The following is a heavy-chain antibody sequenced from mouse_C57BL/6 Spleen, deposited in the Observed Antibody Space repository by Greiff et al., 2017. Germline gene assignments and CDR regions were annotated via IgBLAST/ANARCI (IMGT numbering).Heavy chain of an antibody. CDR2: IDPNSGGT. Sequence: VQLQQPGAELVKPGASVKLSCKASGYTFTSYWMHWVKQRPGRGLEWIGRIDPNSGGTTYNEKFKSKATLTVDKPSSTAYMQLSSLTSEDSAVYYCARPHITTVVGAMDYWGQGTSVTVSS. V-gene: IGHV1-72*01. CDR1: GYTFTSYW. CDR3: ARPHITTVVGAMDY. J-gene: IGHJ4*01. D-gene: IGHD1-1*01.